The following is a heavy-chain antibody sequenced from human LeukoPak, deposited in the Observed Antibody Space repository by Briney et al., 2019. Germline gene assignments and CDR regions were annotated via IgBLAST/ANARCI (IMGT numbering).Heavy chain of an antibody. D-gene: IGHD3-9*01. CDR3: ARDRMYYDILTGYYSVGMDV. CDR2: ISYDGSNK. V-gene: IGHV3-30*04. CDR1: GVTFSSYA. Sequence: PGGSLRLSCAASGVTFSSYAMHWVRQAPGKGLEWVAVISYDGSNKYYADSVKGRFTISRDNSKNTLYLQMNSLRAEDTAVYYCARDRMYYDILTGYYSVGMDVWGQGTTVTVSS. J-gene: IGHJ6*02.